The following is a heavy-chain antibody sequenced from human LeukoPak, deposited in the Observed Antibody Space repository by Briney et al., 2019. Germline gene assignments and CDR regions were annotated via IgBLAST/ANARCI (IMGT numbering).Heavy chain of an antibody. CDR1: GYTFTGYY. D-gene: IGHD3-10*01. Sequence: GASVKVSCKASGYTFTGYYMHWVRQAPGQGLEWMGWINPNSGGTNYAQKFQGRVTMTRDTSISTAYMELSRLRSDDTAVYYCARVPLNPIWFGELLWGPPYDYWGQGTLVTVSS. V-gene: IGHV1-2*02. J-gene: IGHJ4*02. CDR3: ARVPLNPIWFGELLWGPPYDY. CDR2: INPNSGGT.